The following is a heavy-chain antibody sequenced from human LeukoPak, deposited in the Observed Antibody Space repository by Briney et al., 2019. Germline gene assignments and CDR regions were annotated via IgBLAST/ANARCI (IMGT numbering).Heavy chain of an antibody. CDR2: INHSGST. J-gene: IGHJ6*02. V-gene: IGHV4-34*01. CDR3: ARARYDFWSGMRAYYYYGMDV. Sequence: SETLSLTCAVYGGSFSGYYWSWIRQPPGKGLEWIGEINHSGSTNYNPSLKSRVTISVDTSKNQFSLKLSSVTAADTAVYYCARARYDFWSGMRAYYYYGMDVWGQGTTVTVSS. CDR1: GGSFSGYY. D-gene: IGHD3-3*01.